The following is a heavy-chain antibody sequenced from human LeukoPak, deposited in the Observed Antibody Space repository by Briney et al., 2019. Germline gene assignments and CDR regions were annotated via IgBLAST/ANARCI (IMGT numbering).Heavy chain of an antibody. Sequence: GASVKVSCKASGGTFSSYAISWVRQAPGQGLEWMGGIIPIFGTANYVQKFQGRVTITADESTSTAYMELSSLRSEDTAVYYCARSEALHGSSSWSPYYYYYMDVWGKGTTVTVSS. D-gene: IGHD6-13*01. CDR3: ARSEALHGSSSWSPYYYYYMDV. CDR2: IIPIFGTA. CDR1: GGTFSSYA. J-gene: IGHJ6*03. V-gene: IGHV1-69*13.